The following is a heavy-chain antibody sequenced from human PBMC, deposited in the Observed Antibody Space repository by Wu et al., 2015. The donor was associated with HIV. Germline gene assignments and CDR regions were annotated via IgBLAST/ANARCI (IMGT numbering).Heavy chain of an antibody. V-gene: IGHV1-58*03. CDR3: ARGNRGGIVMDPDAGHNYYYYMDV. D-gene: IGHD2-21*01. CDR1: GFTFPASA. J-gene: IGHJ6*03. CDR2: IVVGSGTR. Sequence: QMQLVQSGPEVKKPGTSVKVSCKASGFTFPASALQWVRQAPGQRLEWIGWIVVGSGTRNFAQEFQERITISRDMSTSTIYMELSTLRPEDTAVYYCARGNRGGIVMDPDAGHNYYYYMDVWGNGTTVTVSS.